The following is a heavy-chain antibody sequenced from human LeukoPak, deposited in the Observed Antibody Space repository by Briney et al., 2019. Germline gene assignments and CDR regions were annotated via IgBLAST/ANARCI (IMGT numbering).Heavy chain of an antibody. D-gene: IGHD5-24*01. CDR3: VRRDGYNYFVFDY. V-gene: IGHV3-74*01. Sequence: GGPLRLSCAASGFTFGGYWMHWVRQAPGKGLVWVSRINSDGRSTSYADSVKGRFTISRDNAKNTLYLQMNSLRAEDTAVYYCVRRDGYNYFVFDYWGQGTLVTVSS. CDR2: INSDGRST. J-gene: IGHJ4*02. CDR1: GFTFGGYW.